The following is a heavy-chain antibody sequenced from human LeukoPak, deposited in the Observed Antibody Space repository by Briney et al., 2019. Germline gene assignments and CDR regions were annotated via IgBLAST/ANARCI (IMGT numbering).Heavy chain of an antibody. CDR3: AKAGDIVVVVAANYFDY. V-gene: IGHV3-9*01. J-gene: IGHJ4*02. D-gene: IGHD2-15*01. CDR1: GFTFDDYA. Sequence: PGRSLRLSCAASGFTFDDYAMHWVRQAPGKGLEWVSGISWNSGSIGYADSVKGRFTISRDNAKNSLYLQMNSLRAEDTALYYCAKAGDIVVVVAANYFDYWGQGTLVTVSS. CDR2: ISWNSGSI.